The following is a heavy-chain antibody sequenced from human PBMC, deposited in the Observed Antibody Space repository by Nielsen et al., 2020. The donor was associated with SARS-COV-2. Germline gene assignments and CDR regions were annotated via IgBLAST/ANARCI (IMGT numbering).Heavy chain of an antibody. V-gene: IGHV4-39*01. J-gene: IGHJ4*02. CDR2: IYYSGST. CDR3: ARHRLWGDGYKSAKYYFDY. D-gene: IGHD5-24*01. CDR1: GGSISSSSYY. Sequence: SETLSLTCTVSGGSISSSSYYWGWIRQPPGKGLEWIGSIYYSGSTYYNPSLKSRVTISVDTSKNQFSLKLSSVTAADTAVYYCARHRLWGDGYKSAKYYFDYWGQGTLVTVSS.